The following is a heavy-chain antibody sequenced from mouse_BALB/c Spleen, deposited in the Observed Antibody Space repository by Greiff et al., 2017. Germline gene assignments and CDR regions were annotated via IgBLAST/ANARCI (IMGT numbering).Heavy chain of an antibody. CDR1: GFTFSSYG. J-gene: IGHJ4*01. CDR2: ISSGGSYT. CDR3: ARQVEVYAMDY. Sequence: EVKLMESGGDLVKPGGSLKLSCAASGFTFSSYGMSWVRQTPDKRLEWVATISSGGSYTYYPDSVKGRFTISRDNAKNTLYLQMSSLKSEDTAMYYCARQVEVYAMDYWGQGTSVTVSS. V-gene: IGHV5-6*01. D-gene: IGHD1-1*02.